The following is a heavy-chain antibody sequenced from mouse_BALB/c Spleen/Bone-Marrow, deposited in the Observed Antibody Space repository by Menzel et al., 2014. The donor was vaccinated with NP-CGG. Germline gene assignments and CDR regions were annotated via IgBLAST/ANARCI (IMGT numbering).Heavy chain of an antibody. J-gene: IGHJ2*01. Sequence: QVHLQQSGAELVRPGSSVKISCKASGYAFSVYWMNWVKQRPGQGLEWIGQIYPGDGDTNYSGKFKGRATLTADKSSNTAYMQLSSLTSEDSAVYFCARGGISVDYWGQGTTLTVSS. V-gene: IGHV1-80*01. CDR2: IYPGDGDT. CDR1: GYAFSVYW. CDR3: ARGGISVDY.